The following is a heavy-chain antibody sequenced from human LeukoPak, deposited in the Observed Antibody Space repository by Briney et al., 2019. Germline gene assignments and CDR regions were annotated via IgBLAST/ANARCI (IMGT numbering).Heavy chain of an antibody. J-gene: IGHJ4*02. CDR2: IKQDGSER. CDR3: CAGSGSYIY. Sequence: PGGSLRLSCAASGFTFSSYEMNWVRQAPGKGLEWVANIKQDGSERYSVDSLKGRFTISRDNAKNSLYLQMNSLRADDTAVYYCCAGSGSYIYWGQGTLVSVSS. V-gene: IGHV3-7*02. CDR1: GFTFSSYE. D-gene: IGHD3-10*01.